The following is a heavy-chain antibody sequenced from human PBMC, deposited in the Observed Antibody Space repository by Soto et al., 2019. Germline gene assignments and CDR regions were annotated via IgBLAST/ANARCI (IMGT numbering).Heavy chain of an antibody. CDR3: ARVVGYCSSTSCYRFFDY. CDR2: ISAYNGNT. D-gene: IGHD2-2*02. J-gene: IGHJ4*02. CDR1: GYTFTSYY. V-gene: IGHV1-18*04. Sequence: GASVKVSCKASGYTFTSYYMHWVRQAPGQGLEWMGMISAYNGNTSYAQKLQGRVTMTTDTSTSTAYMELRSLRSDDTAVYYCARVVGYCSSTSCYRFFDYWGQGTLVTVSS.